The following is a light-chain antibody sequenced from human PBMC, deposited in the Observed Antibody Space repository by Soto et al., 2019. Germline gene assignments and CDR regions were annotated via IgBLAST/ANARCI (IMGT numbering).Light chain of an antibody. J-gene: IGKJ4*01. CDR3: HQYGSSPLS. Sequence: EIVLTQSPGTLSLSPGETATLSCRASETVDTSSLGWYQQKPGRAPSLLSYSVSRRATGIPDRFSASGSATGFTLTITRLEPEDFAVYYCHQYGSSPLSFGGGTKVEI. CDR2: SVS. V-gene: IGKV3-20*01. CDR1: ETVDTSS.